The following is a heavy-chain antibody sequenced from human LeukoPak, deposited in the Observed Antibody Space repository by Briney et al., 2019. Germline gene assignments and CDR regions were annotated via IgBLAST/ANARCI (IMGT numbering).Heavy chain of an antibody. CDR2: ISSSSSTI. CDR1: GFTSSSYS. CDR3: ARGRPDRSITIFGVVASPNWFDP. Sequence: PGGSLRLSCAASGFTSSSYSMNWVRQAPGKGLERVSYISSSSSTIYYADSVKGRFTISRGNAKNSLYLQMNSLRDEDTAVYYCARGRPDRSITIFGVVASPNWFDPWGQGTLVTVSS. V-gene: IGHV3-48*02. D-gene: IGHD3-3*01. J-gene: IGHJ5*02.